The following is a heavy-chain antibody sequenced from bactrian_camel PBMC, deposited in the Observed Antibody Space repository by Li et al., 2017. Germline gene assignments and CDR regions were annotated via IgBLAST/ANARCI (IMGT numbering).Heavy chain of an antibody. D-gene: IGHD3*01. J-gene: IGHJ4*01. CDR3: VTNADSYAVRCGLSQSAYTY. V-gene: IGHV3S9*01. CDR2: IDGDGFP. Sequence: HVQLVESGGGAVQAGGSLTLSCGASVYTFRPYCMGWFRQVPGMEREGVAIIDGDGFPTYGDSVKGRFTISKGNGKLTLSLQMDSLEPEDTATYYCVTNADSYAVRCGLSQSAYTYWGQGTQVTVS. CDR1: VYTFRPYC.